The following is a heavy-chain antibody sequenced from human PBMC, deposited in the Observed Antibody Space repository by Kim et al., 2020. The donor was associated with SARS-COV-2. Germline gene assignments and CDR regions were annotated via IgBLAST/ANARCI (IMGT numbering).Heavy chain of an antibody. CDR3: ARASRNCSGGSCYSLSWFDP. CDR1: GGSISSGGYY. V-gene: IGHV4-31*03. Sequence: SETLSLTCTVSGGSISSGGYYWSWIRQHPGKGLEWIGYIYYSGSTYYNPSLKSRVTISVDTSKNQFSLKLSSVTAADTAVYYCARASRNCSGGSCYSLSWFDPWGQGTLVTVSS. CDR2: IYYSGST. D-gene: IGHD2-15*01. J-gene: IGHJ5*02.